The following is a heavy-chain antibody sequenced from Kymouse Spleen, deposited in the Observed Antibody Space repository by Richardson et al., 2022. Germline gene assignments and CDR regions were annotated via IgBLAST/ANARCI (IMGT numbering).Heavy chain of an antibody. Sequence: EVQLVESGGGLVQPGRSLRLSCAASGFTFDDYAMHWVRQAPGKGLEWVSGISWNSGSIGYADSVKGRFTISRDNAKNSLYLQMNSLRAEDTALYYCAKDLERPYYYYYGMDVWGQGTTVTVSS. D-gene: IGHD1-1*01,IGHD1-20*01. J-gene: IGHJ6*02. CDR2: ISWNSGSI. CDR3: AKDLERPYYYYYGMDV. V-gene: IGHV3-9*01. CDR1: GFTFDDYA.